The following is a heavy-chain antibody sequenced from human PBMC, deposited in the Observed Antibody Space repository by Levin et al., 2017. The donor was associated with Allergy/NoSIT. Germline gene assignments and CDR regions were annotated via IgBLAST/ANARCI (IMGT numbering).Heavy chain of an antibody. CDR1: EFSFSSYA. V-gene: IGHV3-23*01. D-gene: IGHD4-23*01. CDR2: ISGSGSRI. Sequence: PGGSLRLSCAASEFSFSSYAMSWVRQAPGKGLEWVSSISGSGSRIYYADSVKGRFSISRDNSKNTLFLQLNSLTAADTAIYYCAKAKFDYGGIKGPLDYWGQGTLVAVSS. CDR3: AKAKFDYGGIKGPLDY. J-gene: IGHJ4*02.